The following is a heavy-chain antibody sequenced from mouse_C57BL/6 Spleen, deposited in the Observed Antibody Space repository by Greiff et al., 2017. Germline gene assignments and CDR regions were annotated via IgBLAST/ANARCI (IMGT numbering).Heavy chain of an antibody. J-gene: IGHJ1*03. V-gene: IGHV5-4*01. CDR3: AREGYDYDGYWDFDF. Sequence: EVQRVESGGGLVKPGGSLKLSCAASGFTFSSYAMSWVRQTPEKRLEWVATISDGGSYTYYPDNVKGRFTISRDNAKNNLYLQMSHLKSEDAAVYYCAREGYDYDGYWDFDFWGTGTTVTVSS. CDR1: GFTFSSYA. D-gene: IGHD2-4*01. CDR2: ISDGGSYT.